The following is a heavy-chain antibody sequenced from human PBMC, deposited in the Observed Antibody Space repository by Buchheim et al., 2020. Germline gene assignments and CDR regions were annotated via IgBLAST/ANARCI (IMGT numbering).Heavy chain of an antibody. J-gene: IGHJ6*02. CDR2: ISNDGTSN. CDR3: ARGSGSSNHYLDV. V-gene: IGHV3-30*03. D-gene: IGHD2-15*01. CDR1: GFTFRSFG. Sequence: QVQLVESGGGVVQPGTSLRLSCAASGFTFRSFGMHWVRQAPGKGLEWVSIISNDGTSNVYGDSVKGRFIVSRDNSNDTVYLRLNDLRSDDTALYYCARGSGSSNHYLDVWGQGT.